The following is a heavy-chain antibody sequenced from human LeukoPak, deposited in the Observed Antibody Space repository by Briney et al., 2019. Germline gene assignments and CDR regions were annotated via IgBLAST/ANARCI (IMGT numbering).Heavy chain of an antibody. D-gene: IGHD3-10*01. CDR2: IYYSGST. CDR3: ARRHYYGSGSYHY. J-gene: IGHJ4*02. Sequence: SETLSLTCTVSGGSISSSSYYWGWLRQPPGTGLEWIGSIYYSGSTYYNPSLKSRVTISVDTSKNQFSLKLSSVTAADTAVYYCARRHYYGSGSYHYWGQGTLVTVSS. V-gene: IGHV4-39*01. CDR1: GGSISSSSYY.